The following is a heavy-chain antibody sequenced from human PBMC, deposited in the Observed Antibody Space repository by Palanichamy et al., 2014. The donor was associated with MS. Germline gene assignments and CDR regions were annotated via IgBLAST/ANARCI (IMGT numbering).Heavy chain of an antibody. J-gene: IGHJ4*02. V-gene: IGHV3-7*01. CDR1: GFTFSSYW. CDR2: IKHDGSEK. D-gene: IGHD2-2*01. CDR3: ARKPAAAYFDY. Sequence: EVQLVESGGGLVQPGGSLRLSCAASGFTFSSYWMSWVRQAPGKGLEWVANIKHDGSEKYYVDSVKGRFTISRDNAMNSLYLQMNSLRAEDTAIYYCARKPAAAYFDYWGQGTLVTVSS.